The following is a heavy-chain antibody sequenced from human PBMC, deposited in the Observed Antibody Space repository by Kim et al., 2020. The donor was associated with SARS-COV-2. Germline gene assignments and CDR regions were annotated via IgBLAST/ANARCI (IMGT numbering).Heavy chain of an antibody. J-gene: IGHJ4*02. Sequence: GGSLRLSCAASGLTFSRYAMSWVRQAPGKGLEWVSSISESGGNTAYVDSVKGQFTISRDNSKNTLYLQMNSLRAEDTAVYYCATRSAGRNFDSWGQGTLVTVVS. CDR3: ATRSAGRNFDS. CDR2: ISESGGNT. D-gene: IGHD6-19*01. CDR1: GLTFSRYA. V-gene: IGHV3-23*01.